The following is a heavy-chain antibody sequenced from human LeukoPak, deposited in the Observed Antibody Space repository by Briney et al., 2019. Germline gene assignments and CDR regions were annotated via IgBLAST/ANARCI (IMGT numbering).Heavy chain of an antibody. D-gene: IGHD2-2*01. CDR1: GYSISSGYY. Sequence: TSETLSPTCAVSGYSISSGYYWGWIRQPPGKGLEWIGSIYHSGSTHYNSSLKSRITISVDTSKNQFSLKLTSVTAADTAMYYCARQWQSTGFDYWGQRTLVTVSS. CDR2: IYHSGST. J-gene: IGHJ4*02. CDR3: ARQWQSTGFDY. V-gene: IGHV4-38-2*01.